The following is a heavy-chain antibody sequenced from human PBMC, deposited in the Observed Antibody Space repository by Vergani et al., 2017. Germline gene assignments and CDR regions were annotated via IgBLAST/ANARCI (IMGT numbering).Heavy chain of an antibody. CDR2: ISSSGSTI. Sequence: EVQLVESGGGLVQPGGSLRLSCAASGFTFSSYEMNWVRQAPGKGLEWVSYISSSGSTIYCADSVKGRFTISRDNAKNSLYLQMNSLRAEDTAVYYCARGFYYVPTSGPFDYWGQGTLVTVSS. V-gene: IGHV3-48*03. J-gene: IGHJ4*02. CDR3: ARGFYYVPTSGPFDY. CDR1: GFTFSSYE. D-gene: IGHD2/OR15-2a*01.